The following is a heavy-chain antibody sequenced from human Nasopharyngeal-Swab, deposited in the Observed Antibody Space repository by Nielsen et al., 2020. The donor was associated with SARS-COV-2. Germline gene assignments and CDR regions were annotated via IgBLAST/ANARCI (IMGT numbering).Heavy chain of an antibody. CDR3: AKDWGKLDY. CDR1: GFPFRSYG. V-gene: IGHV3-30*18. CDR2: ISSDGTNK. D-gene: IGHD3-16*01. Sequence: LSLTCAASGFPFRSYGMHWVRQAPGKGLEWVAVISSDGTNKYYADSVKGRFTISRDNSKNPLYLQMNSLRDEDTAVYYCAKDWGKLDYWGQGTLVTVSS. J-gene: IGHJ4*02.